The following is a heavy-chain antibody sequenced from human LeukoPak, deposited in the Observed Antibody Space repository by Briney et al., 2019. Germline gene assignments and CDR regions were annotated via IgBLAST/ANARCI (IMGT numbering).Heavy chain of an antibody. CDR1: GYTFTGYY. Sequence: ASVKVSCKASGYTFTGYYIRWVRQAPGQGPEWMGWIYPHSGGTNYAQKFQGRVTMTRDTSISTAYMELSRLRSDDTAVYYCARDQVDAGSYFAFFDYWGQGTLVTVSS. CDR2: IYPHSGGT. J-gene: IGHJ4*02. V-gene: IGHV1-2*02. D-gene: IGHD1-26*01. CDR3: ARDQVDAGSYFAFFDY.